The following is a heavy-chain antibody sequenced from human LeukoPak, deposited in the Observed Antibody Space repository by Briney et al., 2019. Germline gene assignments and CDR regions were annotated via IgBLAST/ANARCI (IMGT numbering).Heavy chain of an antibody. CDR2: INHSGST. D-gene: IGHD5-12*01. CDR1: GRSFSGYY. Sequence: SETLSLTCAVYGRSFSGYYWSWIRQPPGKGLEWIGEINHSGSTNYNPSLKSRVTISVDTSKNQFPLKLSSVTAADTAVYYCARGHIIVATKGWFDPWGQGTLVTVSS. J-gene: IGHJ5*02. CDR3: ARGHIIVATKGWFDP. V-gene: IGHV4-34*01.